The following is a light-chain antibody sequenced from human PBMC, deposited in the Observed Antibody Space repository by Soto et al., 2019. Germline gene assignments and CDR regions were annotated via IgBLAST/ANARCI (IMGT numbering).Light chain of an antibody. J-gene: IGKJ5*01. CDR2: DAS. CDR1: QGISSA. Sequence: AIQLTQSPSSLSASVGDRVSITCRASQGISSALAWYQQNPGKAPKILIYDASSLQSGVPSSFSGSESGTECTLTISSLQPEDFATYYCQQLKTYPFPFGQGTRLEIK. CDR3: QQLKTYPFP. V-gene: IGKV1-13*02.